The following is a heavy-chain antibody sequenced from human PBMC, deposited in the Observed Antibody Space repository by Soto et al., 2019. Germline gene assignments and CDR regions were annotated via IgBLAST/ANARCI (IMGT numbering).Heavy chain of an antibody. CDR2: ISGSGGST. CDR1: GFTFSSYA. V-gene: IGHV3-23*01. Sequence: GGSLRLSCAASGFTFSSYAMSWVRQAPGKGLEWVSAISGSGGSTYYADSVKGRFTISRDNSKNTLYLQMNSLRAEDTAVYYCAKDGVVVAATKGWSAFDIWGQGTMVTVSS. J-gene: IGHJ3*02. CDR3: AKDGVVVAATKGWSAFDI. D-gene: IGHD2-15*01.